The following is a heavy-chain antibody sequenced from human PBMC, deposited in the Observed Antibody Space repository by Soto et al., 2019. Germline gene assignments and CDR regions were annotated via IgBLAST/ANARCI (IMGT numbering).Heavy chain of an antibody. Sequence: QVQLVQSGAEVKKPGASVKVSCKASGYTFTSYAMHWVRQAPGQRLEWMGWINAGNGNTKYSQKFQGRVTITRDTXXSXAXXELSSLRSEDTAVYYCARDRPATAIPHCDTDSFRNLLVCLGAFPCWG. CDR1: GYTFTSYA. V-gene: IGHV1-3*01. J-gene: IGHJ6*01. D-gene: IGHD2-2*02. CDR2: INAGNGNT. CDR3: ARDRPATAIPHCDTDSFRNLLVCLGAFPC.